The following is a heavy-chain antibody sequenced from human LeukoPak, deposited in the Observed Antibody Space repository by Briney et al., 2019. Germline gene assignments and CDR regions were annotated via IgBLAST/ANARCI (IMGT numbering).Heavy chain of an antibody. V-gene: IGHV3-30*18. J-gene: IGHJ4*02. CDR2: ITYSGGGK. Sequence: PGGSLRLSCAASGFTFSSYGMNWVRQAPGKGLEWVAVITYSGGGKYYADSVKGRFTISRDNSMNTLYLQMNSLRAEDTAVYYCEKGSASAIWCHLDNWGQGTLVSVSS. CDR1: GFTFSSYG. D-gene: IGHD4/OR15-4a*01. CDR3: EKGSASAIWCHLDN.